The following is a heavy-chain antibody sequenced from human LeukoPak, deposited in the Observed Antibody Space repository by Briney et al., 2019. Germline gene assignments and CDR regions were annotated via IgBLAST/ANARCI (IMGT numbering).Heavy chain of an antibody. D-gene: IGHD5-12*01. CDR1: GGSTSSGDYY. Sequence: TSSETLSLTCTASGGSTSSGDYYWSWIRQPPGTGLEWIGYIYYSGSTYYNPSLKSRVTISVDTSKNQFSLKLSSVTAADTAVHHCARGHSGYDYYFDYWGQGTLVTVSS. CDR3: ARGHSGYDYYFDY. V-gene: IGHV4-30-4*01. CDR2: IYYSGST. J-gene: IGHJ4*02.